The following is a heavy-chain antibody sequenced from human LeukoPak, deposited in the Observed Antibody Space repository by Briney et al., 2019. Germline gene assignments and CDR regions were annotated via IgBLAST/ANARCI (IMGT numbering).Heavy chain of an antibody. J-gene: IGHJ4*02. D-gene: IGHD6-19*01. V-gene: IGHV3-23*01. CDR2: IGAGGGST. CDR3: AKPNSGWYNFGY. CDR1: GVTLSSYA. Sequence: GGSLRLSCAASGVTLSSYAMSGARQAPGKGLEWVSGIGAGGGSTNYADSVKGRFTISRDNSKNTLYLQMNSLRAEDTAVYYCAKPNSGWYNFGYWGQGTLVTVSS.